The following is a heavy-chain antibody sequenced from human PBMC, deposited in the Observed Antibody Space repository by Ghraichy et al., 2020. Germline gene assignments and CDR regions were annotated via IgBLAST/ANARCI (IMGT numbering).Heavy chain of an antibody. CDR2: ISSSSSYI. CDR1: GFTFSSYS. Sequence: GESMNISCAASGFTFSSYSMNWVRQAPGKGLEWVSSISSSSSYIYYADSVKGRFTISRDNAKNSLYLQMNSLRAEDTAVYYCARDLGRYGSSWHPLDYWGQGTLVTVSS. D-gene: IGHD6-13*01. V-gene: IGHV3-21*01. J-gene: IGHJ4*02. CDR3: ARDLGRYGSSWHPLDY.